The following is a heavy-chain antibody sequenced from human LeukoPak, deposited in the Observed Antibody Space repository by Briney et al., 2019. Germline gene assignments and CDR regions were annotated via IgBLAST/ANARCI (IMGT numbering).Heavy chain of an antibody. Sequence: WINPQRGGTNYAQKFQGRVTMTRDTSISTAYMELSRLRSDDTAVYYCASLVVVVAAGWFDPWGQGTLVTVSS. CDR2: INPQRGGT. CDR3: ASLVVVVAAGWFDP. V-gene: IGHV1-2*02. J-gene: IGHJ5*02. D-gene: IGHD2-15*01.